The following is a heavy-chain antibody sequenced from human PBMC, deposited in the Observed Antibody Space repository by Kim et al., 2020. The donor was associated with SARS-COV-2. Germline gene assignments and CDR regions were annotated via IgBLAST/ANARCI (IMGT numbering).Heavy chain of an antibody. CDR3: ARLPSHYGMDV. V-gene: IGHV4-31*03. J-gene: IGHJ6*02. CDR1: GGSISSGGYY. Sequence: SETLSLTCTVSGGSISSGGYYWSWIRQHQGKGLEWIGYIYYSGSTYYNPSLKSRVTISVDTSKNQFSLKLSSVTAADTAVYYCARLPSHYGMDVWGQGTTVTVSS. CDR2: IYYSGST. D-gene: IGHD2-2*01.